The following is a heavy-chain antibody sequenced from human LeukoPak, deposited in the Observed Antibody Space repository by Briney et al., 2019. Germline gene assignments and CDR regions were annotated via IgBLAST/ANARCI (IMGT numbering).Heavy chain of an antibody. V-gene: IGHV3-30*04. Sequence: QTGRSLRLSCAASGFTFSSYAMHWVRQAPGKGLEWVAVISYDGSNKYYADSVKGRFTISRDNSKNTLYLQMNSLRAEDTAVCYCARASGYSYGPRGNYFDYWGQGTLVTVSS. CDR2: ISYDGSNK. CDR1: GFTFSSYA. J-gene: IGHJ4*02. D-gene: IGHD5-18*01. CDR3: ARASGYSYGPRGNYFDY.